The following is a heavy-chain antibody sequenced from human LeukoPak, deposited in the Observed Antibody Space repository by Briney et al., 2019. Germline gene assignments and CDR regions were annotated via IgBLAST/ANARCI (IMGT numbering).Heavy chain of an antibody. CDR2: IYHSGST. CDR1: GGSTSSSSYY. CDR3: ARRVFEYSSSSAYFDY. Sequence: PSETLSLTCSVSGGSTSSSSYYWGWIRQPPGKGLEWIGSIYHSGSTYYNPSLQSRVTISVDTSKTQFSLKLSSVTAADTAVYYCARRVFEYSSSSAYFDYWGQGTLVTVSS. D-gene: IGHD6-6*01. V-gene: IGHV4-39*01. J-gene: IGHJ4*02.